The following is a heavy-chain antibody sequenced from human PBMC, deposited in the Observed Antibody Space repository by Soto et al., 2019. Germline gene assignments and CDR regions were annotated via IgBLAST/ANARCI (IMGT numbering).Heavy chain of an antibody. CDR1: GGSISSYN. J-gene: IGHJ6*02. CDR2: VYYNGYT. Sequence: SETLSLTCTVSGGSISSYNWSWIRQPPGKGLEWIGYVYYNGYTTDNPTLKRRVTRPVDTSKNPFSLKLCSVTAADTAVYYGARYSPTNYDSSGYYYFYGMDVWGQGTTVTVSS. CDR3: ARYSPTNYDSSGYYYFYGMDV. D-gene: IGHD3-22*01. V-gene: IGHV4-59*01.